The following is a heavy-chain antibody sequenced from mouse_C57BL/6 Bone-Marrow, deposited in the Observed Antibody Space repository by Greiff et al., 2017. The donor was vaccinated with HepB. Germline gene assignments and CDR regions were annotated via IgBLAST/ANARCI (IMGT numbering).Heavy chain of an antibody. D-gene: IGHD3-2*02. Sequence: VQLQQSGPVLVKPGASVKMSCKASGYTFTDYYMNWVKQSHGKSLEWIGVINPYNGGTSYNQKFKGKATLTVDKSSSTAYMELSSLTSEDSAVYYCARGRQLRPPAYWGQGTLVTVSA. CDR3: ARGRQLRPPAY. V-gene: IGHV1-19*01. CDR2: INPYNGGT. J-gene: IGHJ3*01. CDR1: GYTFTDYY.